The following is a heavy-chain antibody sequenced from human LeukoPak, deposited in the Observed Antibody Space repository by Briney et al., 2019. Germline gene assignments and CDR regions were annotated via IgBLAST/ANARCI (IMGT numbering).Heavy chain of an antibody. Sequence: PSETLSLTCTVSGGSISSYYWSWIRQPPGKGLEWIGYIYYSGSTNYKSSLKSRVTISVDTSKNQFSLKLSSVTAADTAVYYCARHPVEGSGSYYFDYWGQGTLVTVSS. V-gene: IGHV4-59*01. D-gene: IGHD3-10*01. J-gene: IGHJ4*02. CDR2: IYYSGST. CDR1: GGSISSYY. CDR3: ARHPVEGSGSYYFDY.